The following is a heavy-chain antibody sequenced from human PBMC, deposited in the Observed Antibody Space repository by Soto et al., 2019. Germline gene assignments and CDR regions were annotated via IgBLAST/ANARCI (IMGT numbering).Heavy chain of an antibody. CDR3: ARDLTAAAGTGDY. J-gene: IGHJ4*02. V-gene: IGHV3-33*01. Sequence: QVQLVESGGGVVQPGRSLRLSCAASGFTFSSYGMHWVRQAPGKGLEWVAVIWHDGSNKYYADSVQSRFPISRDNSKNPLYLQMNSLRAEATAVYYCARDLTAAAGTGDYWGQGTLVTVSS. CDR1: GFTFSSYG. CDR2: IWHDGSNK. D-gene: IGHD6-13*01.